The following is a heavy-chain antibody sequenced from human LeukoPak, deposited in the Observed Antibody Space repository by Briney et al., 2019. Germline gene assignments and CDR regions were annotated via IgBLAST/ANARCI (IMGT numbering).Heavy chain of an antibody. V-gene: IGHV4-31*03. Sequence: PSETLSLTCTVSGGSISSGGYYWSWIRQHPGKGLEWIGYIYYSGSTYYNPSLKSRVTISVDTSKNQFSLKLSSVTAADTAVYYCARRIPEGATDYWGQGTLVTVSS. CDR3: ARRIPEGATDY. J-gene: IGHJ4*02. D-gene: IGHD4/OR15-4a*01. CDR2: IYYSGST. CDR1: GGSISSGGYY.